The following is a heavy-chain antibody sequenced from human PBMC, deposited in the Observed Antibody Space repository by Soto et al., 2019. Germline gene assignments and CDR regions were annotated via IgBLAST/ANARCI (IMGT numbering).Heavy chain of an antibody. CDR1: GGSISSGDYY. D-gene: IGHD2-2*01. CDR3: ASRDCSSTSCQYYFDY. V-gene: IGHV4-30-4*01. J-gene: IGHJ4*02. Sequence: PSETLSLTCTVSGGSISSGDYYWSWIRQPPGKGLEWIGYIYYSGSTYYNPSLKSRVTISVDTSKNQFSLKLSSVTAADTAVYYCASRDCSSTSCQYYFDYWGQGTPVTVSS. CDR2: IYYSGST.